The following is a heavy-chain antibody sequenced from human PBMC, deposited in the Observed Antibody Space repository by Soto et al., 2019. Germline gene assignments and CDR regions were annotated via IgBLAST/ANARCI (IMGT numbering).Heavy chain of an antibody. D-gene: IGHD5-18*01. CDR2: IDPRYGRP. J-gene: IGHJ3*02. Sequence: ASVKVSCKASGYTFTIYYMHWVRQAPGQGLEWMGIIDPRYGRPNSPQKFQDRVFITRDNAKNSLYLQMNSLRAEDTAVYYCGRTRDGYSKNAFDIWGQGTMVTVSS. CDR1: GYTFTIYY. CDR3: GRTRDGYSKNAFDI. V-gene: IGHV1-46*01.